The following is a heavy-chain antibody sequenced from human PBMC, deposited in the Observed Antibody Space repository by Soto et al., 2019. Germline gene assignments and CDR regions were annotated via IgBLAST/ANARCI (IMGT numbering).Heavy chain of an antibody. D-gene: IGHD2-15*01. Sequence: SETLSITCAVSVSYVSIIFWWNWVRQRPGKGLEWIGEIFHSGNTNYNSSLNRRVTISLDKSKNQFSLKLTSVTAADTAVYYCARLGPRYCTGGTCSSFDFWGQGTLVTVSS. CDR3: ARLGPRYCTGGTCSSFDF. CDR2: IFHSGNT. CDR1: VSYVSIIFW. V-gene: IGHV4-4*02. J-gene: IGHJ4*02.